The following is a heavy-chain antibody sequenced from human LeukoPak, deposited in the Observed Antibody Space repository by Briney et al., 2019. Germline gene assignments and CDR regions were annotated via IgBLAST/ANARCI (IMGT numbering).Heavy chain of an antibody. CDR3: AKIRGYTYGFGDY. Sequence: PGGSLRLSCAASGFTFRSYAMSWVRQAPRKGLEWVSDISESGGSTHYADSVKGRFTISRDNSKNTLYLQMNTLRAEDTAVYFCAKIRGYTYGFGDYWGQGILVTVSP. CDR2: ISESGGST. D-gene: IGHD5-18*01. V-gene: IGHV3-23*01. CDR1: GFTFRSYA. J-gene: IGHJ4*02.